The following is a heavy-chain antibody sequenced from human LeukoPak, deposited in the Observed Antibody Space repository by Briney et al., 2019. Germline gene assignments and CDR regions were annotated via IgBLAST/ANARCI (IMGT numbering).Heavy chain of an antibody. D-gene: IGHD3-10*01. V-gene: IGHV3-23*01. CDR3: AKTQLLWFGELLSGDY. J-gene: IGHJ4*02. Sequence: GGSLRLSCAASGFTFSSYAMSWVRQAPGKGLEWVSAISGSGGSTYYADSVKGRFTISRGNSKNTLYLQMNSLRAEDTAVYYCAKTQLLWFGELLSGDYWGQGTLVTVSS. CDR1: GFTFSSYA. CDR2: ISGSGGST.